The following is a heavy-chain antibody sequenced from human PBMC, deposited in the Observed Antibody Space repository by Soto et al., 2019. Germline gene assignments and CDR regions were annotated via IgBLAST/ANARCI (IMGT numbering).Heavy chain of an antibody. CDR3: PKGQLASFSTTRCYPNYYYGMDV. Sequence: PXGSLRLSCAASGFTFSSYAMSWVRQAPGKGLEWVSAISGSGGSTYYADSVKGRFTISRDNSKNTLYLQMNSLRAEDTAVYYCPKGQLASFSTTRCYPNYYYGMDVWRQAPTVTVSS. V-gene: IGHV3-23*01. D-gene: IGHD2-2*01. CDR1: GFTFSSYA. CDR2: ISGSGGST. J-gene: IGHJ6*02.